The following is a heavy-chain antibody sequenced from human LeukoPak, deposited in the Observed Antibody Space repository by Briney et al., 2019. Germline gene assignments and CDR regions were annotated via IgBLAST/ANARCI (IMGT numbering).Heavy chain of an antibody. CDR1: GFSFSDSY. D-gene: IGHD2/OR15-2a*01. J-gene: IGHJ3*02. CDR2: MKSSDTSP. Sequence: GGSLRLSCAASGFSFSDSYMSWIRQAPGQGLEWLSYMKSSDTSPFYADSVKGRFTVSRDNAKNSLYLQMNSLRAEDTAVYYCARRGNMSSHAFDIWGQGTVVTVSS. V-gene: IGHV3-11*01. CDR3: ARRGNMSSHAFDI.